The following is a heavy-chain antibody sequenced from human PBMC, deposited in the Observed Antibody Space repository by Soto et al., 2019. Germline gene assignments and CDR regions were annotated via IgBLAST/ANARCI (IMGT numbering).Heavy chain of an antibody. J-gene: IGHJ5*02. Sequence: PKNSLTVTSTRSWLLLNNARIGVSWIRQPPGKALEWLAHIFSDDETSYSTSLKNRLTISKDTSKSQVVLTMTNMDPVDTATYYCARIQPGDYDLGWFDPWGQGTLVTVSS. CDR1: WLLLNNARIG. V-gene: IGHV2-26*01. CDR3: ARIQPGDYDLGWFDP. D-gene: IGHD4-17*01. CDR2: IFSDDET.